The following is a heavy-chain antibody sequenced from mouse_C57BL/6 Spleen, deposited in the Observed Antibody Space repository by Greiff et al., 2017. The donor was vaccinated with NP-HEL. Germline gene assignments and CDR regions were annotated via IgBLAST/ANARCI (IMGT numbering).Heavy chain of an antibody. D-gene: IGHD2-5*01. J-gene: IGHJ2*01. CDR1: GYTFTDYY. Sequence: EVQLQQSGPELVKPGASVKISCKASGYTFTDYYMNWVKQSHGKSLEWIGDINPNNGGTSYNQKFKGKATLTVDKSSSTAYMELRSLTSEDSAVYYCAREDSNYDYWGQGTTLTVSS. CDR2: INPNNGGT. V-gene: IGHV1-26*01. CDR3: AREDSNYDY.